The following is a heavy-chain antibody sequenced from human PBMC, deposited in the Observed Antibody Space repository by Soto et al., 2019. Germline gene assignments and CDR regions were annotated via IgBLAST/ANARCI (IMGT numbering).Heavy chain of an antibody. CDR2: SIPIFGTA. V-gene: IGHV1-69*13. D-gene: IGHD6-13*01. Sequence: SVKVSCKASGGTFSSYAISWVRQAPGQGLEWMGGSIPIFGTANYAQKFQGRVTITADESTSTAYMELSSLRSEDTAVYYCARGFRLAIAAADPHDAFDIWGQGTMVTVSS. CDR1: GGTFSSYA. CDR3: ARGFRLAIAAADPHDAFDI. J-gene: IGHJ3*02.